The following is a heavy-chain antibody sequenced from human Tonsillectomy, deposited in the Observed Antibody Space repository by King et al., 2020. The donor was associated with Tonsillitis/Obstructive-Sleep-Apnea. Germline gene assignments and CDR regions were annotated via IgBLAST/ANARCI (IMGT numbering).Heavy chain of an antibody. J-gene: IGHJ3*02. V-gene: IGHV5-10-1*03. D-gene: IGHD6-6*01. Sequence: QLVQSGAEVKKPGESLRISCKGSGYSFTSYWISWVRQMPGKGLEWMGRIDPSDSYTNYSPSFQGHVTISADKSISTAYLQWSSLKASDTAMYYCARVDRSVAARLWAFDIWGQGTMVTVSS. CDR3: ARVDRSVAARLWAFDI. CDR1: GYSFTSYW. CDR2: IDPSDSYT.